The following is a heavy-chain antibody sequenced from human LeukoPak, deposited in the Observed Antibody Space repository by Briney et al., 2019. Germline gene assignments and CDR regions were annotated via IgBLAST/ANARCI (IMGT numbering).Heavy chain of an antibody. J-gene: IGHJ5*02. D-gene: IGHD3-10*01. CDR3: ARYYYGSGSSYNWFDP. V-gene: IGHV3-48*03. CDR2: ISSSGSTI. CDR1: GFTFSSYE. Sequence: SGGSLRLSCAASGFTFSSYEMNWVRQAPGKGLEWVSYISSSGSTIYYADSVKGRFTISRDNAKNSLYLQMNSLRAEDTAVYYCARYYYGSGSSYNWFDPWGQGTLVTVSS.